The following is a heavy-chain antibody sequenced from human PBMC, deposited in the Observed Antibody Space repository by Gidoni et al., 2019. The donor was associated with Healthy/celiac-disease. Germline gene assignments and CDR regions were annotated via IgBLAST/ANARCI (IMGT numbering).Heavy chain of an antibody. D-gene: IGHD6-13*01. CDR2: IYTSGST. CDR1: GGSISRGSYY. Sequence: QVQLQESGPGLVKPSQTLSLTCTVSGGSISRGSYYWSWIRQPAGKGLEWIGRIYTSGSTNYNPSLKSRVTISVDTSKNQFSLKLSSVTAADTAVYYCAREFGTYSSSSAFDIWGQGTMVTVSS. V-gene: IGHV4-61*02. J-gene: IGHJ3*02. CDR3: AREFGTYSSSSAFDI.